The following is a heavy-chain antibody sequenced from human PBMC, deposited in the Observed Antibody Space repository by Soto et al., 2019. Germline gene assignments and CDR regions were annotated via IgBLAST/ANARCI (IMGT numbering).Heavy chain of an antibody. V-gene: IGHV3-11*01. D-gene: IGHD3-10*01. CDR1: GFTFSDYY. J-gene: IGHJ3*02. CDR3: AREGRAYYYGSGSSYDAFDI. CDR2: ISSSGSTI. Sequence: PGGSLRLSCAASGFTFSDYYMSWIRQAPGKGLEWVSYISSSGSTIYYADSVKGRFTISRDNAKNSLYLQMNSLRAEDTAVYYCAREGRAYYYGSGSSYDAFDIWGQGTMVTVSS.